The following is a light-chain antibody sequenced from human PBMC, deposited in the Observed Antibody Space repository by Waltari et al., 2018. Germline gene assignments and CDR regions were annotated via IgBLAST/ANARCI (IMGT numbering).Light chain of an antibody. V-gene: IGLV2-23*02. CDR3: CSYAGSSTPYV. Sequence: QSALTQPASVSGSPGQSITISCTGTSSDVGSYNLVSWYRQHPGKAPKLLIYEVSKRPSGVSNRFSCSKSGNAASLTISVLQAEDEADYYCCSYAGSSTPYVFGTGTKVTVL. CDR1: SSDVGSYNL. J-gene: IGLJ1*01. CDR2: EVS.